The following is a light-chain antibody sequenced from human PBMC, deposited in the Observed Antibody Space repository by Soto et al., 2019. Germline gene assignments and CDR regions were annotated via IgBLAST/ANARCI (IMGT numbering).Light chain of an antibody. CDR3: QQRSDWPRT. J-gene: IGKJ3*01. V-gene: IGKV3-11*01. CDR2: DAS. Sequence: EIVLTQSPATLSLSPGERATLSCRASQSVSSYLAWYQQKPGQAPRLLIFDASNRATGIPARFSGSGSGTDFTLTISSLEPADFAVYYCQQRSDWPRTFGPGAKVEFK. CDR1: QSVSSY.